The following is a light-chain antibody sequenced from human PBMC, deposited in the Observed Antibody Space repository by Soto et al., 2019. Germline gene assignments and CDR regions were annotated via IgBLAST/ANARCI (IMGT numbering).Light chain of an antibody. CDR2: EVN. Sequence: QSVLTQPPSPSGSPGQSVAISCTGTSSDVGGYNYVSWYQQHPGKAPKLMIYEVNKRPSGVPDRFSGSKSGNTASLTVSGLQAEDEADYYCSSYAGSSNVFGTGTKV. J-gene: IGLJ1*01. CDR3: SSYAGSSNV. CDR1: SSDVGGYNY. V-gene: IGLV2-8*01.